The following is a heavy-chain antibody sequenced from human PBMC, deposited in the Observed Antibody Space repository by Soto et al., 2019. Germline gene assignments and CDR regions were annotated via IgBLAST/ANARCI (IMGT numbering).Heavy chain of an antibody. CDR2: ISWNSGSI. Sequence: EVQLVESGGGLVQPGRSLSLSCAASGFTFDDYAMHWVRQAPGKGLEWVSGISWNSGSIGYADSVKCRLTISRDNAKNSLYLQMNSLRAEDTVLYYCAKDISKWATVTTSWFDPWGQGTLVTVSS. J-gene: IGHJ5*02. D-gene: IGHD4-17*01. CDR1: GFTFDDYA. CDR3: AKDISKWATVTTSWFDP. V-gene: IGHV3-9*01.